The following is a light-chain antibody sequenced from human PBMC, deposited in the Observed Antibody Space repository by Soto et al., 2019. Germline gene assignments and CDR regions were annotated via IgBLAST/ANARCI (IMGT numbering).Light chain of an antibody. CDR1: QDINKF. J-gene: IGKJ2*01. V-gene: IGKV1-9*01. CDR2: SAS. Sequence: IPLTQSPSSLSASVGDRVTITCRASQDINKFLAWFQLKPGKAPNLLIFSASTLQSAVPSRFSGGGSGTDFTLTISSLQPEDFATYYCQQLKTYPYTFSQGTKLEIK. CDR3: QQLKTYPYT.